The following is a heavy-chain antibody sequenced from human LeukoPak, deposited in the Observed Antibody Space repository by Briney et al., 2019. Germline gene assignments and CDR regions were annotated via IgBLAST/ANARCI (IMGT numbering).Heavy chain of an antibody. CDR1: GGSFSGYY. Sequence: SETLSLTRAVYGGSFSGYYWSWIQQPPGKGLEWIGYIYYSGSTNYNPSLKSRVTISVDTSKNQFSLKLSSVTAADTAVYYCARLKVIAAAGISTYYYGMDVWGQGTTVTVSS. D-gene: IGHD6-13*01. V-gene: IGHV4-59*08. J-gene: IGHJ6*02. CDR2: IYYSGST. CDR3: ARLKVIAAAGISTYYYGMDV.